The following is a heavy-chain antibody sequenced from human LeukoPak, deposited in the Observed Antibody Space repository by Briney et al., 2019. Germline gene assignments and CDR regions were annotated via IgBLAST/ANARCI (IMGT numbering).Heavy chain of an antibody. D-gene: IGHD4-17*01. V-gene: IGHV4-39*01. CDR2: IDYSGST. CDR3: ASQTTVTTVFDYYYYMDV. Sequence: SETLSLTCTVSGGSISSSSYYWGWIRQPPGKGLEWIGSIDYSGSTYYSPSLKSPVTISIDTSKNQFSLKLNSVTAADTAVYYCASQTTVTTVFDYYYYMDVWGKGTTVTVSS. J-gene: IGHJ6*03. CDR1: GGSISSSSYY.